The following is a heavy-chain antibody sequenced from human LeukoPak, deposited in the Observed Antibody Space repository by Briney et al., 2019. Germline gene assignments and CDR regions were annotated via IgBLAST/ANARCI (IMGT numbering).Heavy chain of an antibody. CDR3: AKDSAFYYIDV. J-gene: IGHJ6*03. CDR1: GFTFNNYG. V-gene: IGHV3-30*02. CDR2: IRYNGNNQ. Sequence: GGSLRLSCAASGFTFNNYGMHWVRQAPGKGLEWVAFIRYNGNNQYYADSVKGRFTISRDNSKNTLYLQMSSLKGDDTAVYYCAKDSAFYYIDVWGKGTTVIISS. D-gene: IGHD3-10*01.